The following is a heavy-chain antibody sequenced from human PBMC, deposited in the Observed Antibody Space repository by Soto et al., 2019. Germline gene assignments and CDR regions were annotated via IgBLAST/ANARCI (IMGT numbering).Heavy chain of an antibody. V-gene: IGHV4-59*01. Sequence: SETLSLTCTVSGGSISSYYWSWIRQPPGKGLEWIGYIYYSGSTNYNPSLKSRVTISVDTSKNQFSLKLSSVTAADTAVYYCARVNQFPVTEAALTYFDYWGQGALVTVYS. D-gene: IGHD6-6*01. CDR1: GGSISSYY. J-gene: IGHJ4*02. CDR2: IYYSGST. CDR3: ARVNQFPVTEAALTYFDY.